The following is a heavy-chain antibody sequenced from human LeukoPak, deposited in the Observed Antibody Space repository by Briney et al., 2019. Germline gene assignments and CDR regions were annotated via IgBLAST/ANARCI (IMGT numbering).Heavy chain of an antibody. Sequence: GGSLRLSCAASGFTFNNYWMHWVRQAPGEGLVWISRINSDGRSTNYADSVKGRFNISRDDAKNTLYLQMNSLRAEDTAVYYCAAAVAAAPGAYWGQGTLVTVSS. D-gene: IGHD6-13*01. CDR3: AAAVAAAPGAY. CDR1: GFTFNNYW. V-gene: IGHV3-74*01. J-gene: IGHJ4*02. CDR2: INSDGRST.